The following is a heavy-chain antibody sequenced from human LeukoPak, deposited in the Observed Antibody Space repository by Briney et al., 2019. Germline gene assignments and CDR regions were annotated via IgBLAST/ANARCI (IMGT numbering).Heavy chain of an antibody. D-gene: IGHD1-26*01. J-gene: IGHJ4*02. CDR1: SFTFSSYW. CDR2: INSDGSST. Sequence: RGSLRLFCGASSFTFSSYWIHSVRQAPGKGLVLVSRINSDGSSTSYADSVKGRFTISRDNAKNTLYLQMDSLRAEDTAVYFCARTEYSGSYFDNWGQGTLVTVSS. CDR3: ARTEYSGSYFDN. V-gene: IGHV3-74*01.